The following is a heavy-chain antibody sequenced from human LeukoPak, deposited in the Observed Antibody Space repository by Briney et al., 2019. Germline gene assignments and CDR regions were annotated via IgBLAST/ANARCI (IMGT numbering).Heavy chain of an antibody. Sequence: EGSLRLSCAASGFTFSRYSMNWVRQAPGKGLEWVSSISSSSSYIYYADSVKGRLTISRDNAKNSLYLQMNSLRAEDTAVYYCAGGSSSLIDYWGQGTLVTVSS. J-gene: IGHJ4*02. V-gene: IGHV3-21*01. CDR2: ISSSSSYI. D-gene: IGHD6-13*01. CDR1: GFTFSRYS. CDR3: AGGSSSLIDY.